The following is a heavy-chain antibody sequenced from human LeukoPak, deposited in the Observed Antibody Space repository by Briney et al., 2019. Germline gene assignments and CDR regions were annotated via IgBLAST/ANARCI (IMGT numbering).Heavy chain of an antibody. Sequence: GGSLRLSCAAFGFTFSSYSMNWVRQAPGKGLEWVSYISSRSTTTYYADSVKGRFTISRDNDKNSLYLQMNSLRAEDTAVHYCARDLSPVVRASPMGYWGQGTLVTVSS. CDR2: ISSRSTTT. D-gene: IGHD3-10*01. V-gene: IGHV3-48*01. CDR3: ARDLSPVVRASPMGY. CDR1: GFTFSSYS. J-gene: IGHJ4*02.